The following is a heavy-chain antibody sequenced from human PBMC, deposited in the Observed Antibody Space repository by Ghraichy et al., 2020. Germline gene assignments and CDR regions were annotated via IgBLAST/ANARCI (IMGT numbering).Heavy chain of an antibody. J-gene: IGHJ4*02. CDR1: GFIFSSYA. CDR2: TIGTGGST. V-gene: IGHV3-23*01. D-gene: IGHD3-22*01. Sequence: GGSLRLSCAASGFIFSSYAMTWVRQAPAKGLEWVSTTIGTGGSTAYADSVKGRFSVSRDNSENTLYLQMNSLRAEDTAVYYCAKDVYDSSAYYYDPPFDSWGKGTLVTVSS. CDR3: AKDVYDSSAYYYDPPFDS.